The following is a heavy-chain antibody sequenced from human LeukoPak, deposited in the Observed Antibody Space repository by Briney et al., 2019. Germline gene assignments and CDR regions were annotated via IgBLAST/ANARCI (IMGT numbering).Heavy chain of an antibody. D-gene: IGHD1-26*01. CDR3: ARRSSYSGSLSPNLDY. V-gene: IGHV4-34*01. CDR1: GGSFRGYY. J-gene: IGHJ4*02. Sequence: SETLSLTYAVYGGSFRGYYWRWIRQPRGKGGEGGGEINHSGSTKYNTSLKRRVNLSEEKSKNQISQKGRHVKAADTAVYYCARRSSYSGSLSPNLDYWGQGTLVTVSS. CDR2: INHSGST.